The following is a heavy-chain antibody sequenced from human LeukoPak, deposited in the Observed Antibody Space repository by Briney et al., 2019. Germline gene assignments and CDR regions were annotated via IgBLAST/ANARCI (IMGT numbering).Heavy chain of an antibody. D-gene: IGHD3-22*01. CDR2: IYYSGST. V-gene: IGHV4-59*08. Sequence: SETLSLTCTVSGGSISSYYWSWIRQPPGKGLEWIGYIYYSGSTNYNPSLKSRVTISVDTSKNQFSLNLSSVTAADTAVYYCARHGDSSGYYGFYWGQGTLVTVSS. CDR3: ARHGDSSGYYGFY. CDR1: GGSISSYY. J-gene: IGHJ4*02.